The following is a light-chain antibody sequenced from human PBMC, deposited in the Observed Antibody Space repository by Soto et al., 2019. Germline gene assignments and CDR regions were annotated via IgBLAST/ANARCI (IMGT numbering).Light chain of an antibody. CDR1: QSVRNY. CDR3: HQRSNWPPGYT. V-gene: IGKV3-11*01. J-gene: IGKJ2*01. Sequence: EIVLTQSPATLSLSPGERATLSCRASQSVRNYLAWYQQKPGQAPRLLIYDASSRAIGIPARFSGSGSGTEFTLTISSLEPEDFAVYYCHQRSNWPPGYTFGQGTKLEIK. CDR2: DAS.